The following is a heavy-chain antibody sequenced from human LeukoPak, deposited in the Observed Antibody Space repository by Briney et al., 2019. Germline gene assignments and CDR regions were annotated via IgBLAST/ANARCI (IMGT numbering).Heavy chain of an antibody. V-gene: IGHV3-48*01. J-gene: IGHJ6*03. Sequence: GGSLRLSCAASGFTFSSYSMNWVRQAPGKGLEWVSYISISSSTIYYADSVKGRFTISRDNAKNPLYLQMNSLRAQDTAVCYCVRDLRSPWTYYYYYYMDVWGKGTTVTVSS. CDR2: ISISSSTI. D-gene: IGHD4-17*01. CDR1: GFTFSSYS. CDR3: VRDLRSPWTYYYYYYMDV.